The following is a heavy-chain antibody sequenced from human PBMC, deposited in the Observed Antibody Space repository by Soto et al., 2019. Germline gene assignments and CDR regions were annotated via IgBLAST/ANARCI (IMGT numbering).Heavy chain of an antibody. CDR3: SRDDVYCSGGSCYGVAMDV. CDR2: IQSGGST. V-gene: IGHV3-66*01. CDR1: GFTVSSHY. J-gene: IGHJ6*01. D-gene: IGHD2-15*01. Sequence: EVQLVESGGDLVQPGGSLRLSCAASGFTVSSHYMNWVRQAPGKGLEWVSLIQSGGSTFYADSVKGRFTISRDNAKNTPFLQMNSLRVEDTAMYDCSRDDVYCSGGSCYGVAMDVWGSGTTVTVSS.